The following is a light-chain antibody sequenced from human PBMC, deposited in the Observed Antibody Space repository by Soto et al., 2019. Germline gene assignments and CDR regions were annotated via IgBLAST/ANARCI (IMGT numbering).Light chain of an antibody. V-gene: IGKV1-33*01. Sequence: DIQMTQSPSSLSASVGDRVTITCQASQDIKNYLNWYQQKPGKAPNLLIYDASNLKTGVPSRFSGSGSGTHFTVTIISLQPEDIATYYCQHYDHLPPLSFGGGTKVEIK. CDR1: QDIKNY. CDR3: QHYDHLPPLS. CDR2: DAS. J-gene: IGKJ4*01.